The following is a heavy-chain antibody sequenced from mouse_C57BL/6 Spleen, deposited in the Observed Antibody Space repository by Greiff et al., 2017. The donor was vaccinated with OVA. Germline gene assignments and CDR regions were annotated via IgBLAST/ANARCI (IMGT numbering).Heavy chain of an antibody. J-gene: IGHJ3*01. Sequence: VQLQQSGPELVKPGASVKISCKASGYAFSSSWMNWVKQRPGQGLEWIGRIYPGDGDTNYNGKFKGKATLTADKSSSTAYMQLSSLTSEDSAVYFCAREPNYGSSRCAYWGQGTLVTVSA. V-gene: IGHV1-82*01. CDR3: AREPNYGSSRCAY. D-gene: IGHD1-1*01. CDR2: IYPGDGDT. CDR1: GYAFSSSW.